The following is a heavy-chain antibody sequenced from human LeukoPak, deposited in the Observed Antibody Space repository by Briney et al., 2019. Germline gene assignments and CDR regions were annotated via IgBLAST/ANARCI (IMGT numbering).Heavy chain of an antibody. CDR1: GFTFSSYG. D-gene: IGHD3-22*01. CDR3: ARDYYDSRFDY. CDR2: IKQDGSEK. V-gene: IGHV3-7*01. Sequence: GGSLRLSCAASGFTFSSYGMHWVRQAPGKGLEWVANIKQDGSEKYYVDSVKGRFTISRDNAKNSLYLQMNSLRAEDTAVYYCARDYYDSRFDYWGQGTLVTVSS. J-gene: IGHJ4*02.